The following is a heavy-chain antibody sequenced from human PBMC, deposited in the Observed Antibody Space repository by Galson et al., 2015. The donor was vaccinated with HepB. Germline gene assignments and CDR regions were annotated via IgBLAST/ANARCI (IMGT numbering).Heavy chain of an antibody. Sequence: CAISGDSVSSNSAAWNWIRRSPSRGLEWLGRTYYRSKWYNDYAVSVKSRITINPDTSKNQFSLQLNSVTPEDTAVYYCARAGGQVGEKDYFDYWGQGTLVTVSS. CDR1: GDSVSSNSAA. D-gene: IGHD1-26*01. J-gene: IGHJ4*02. CDR2: TYYRSKWYN. CDR3: ARAGGQVGEKDYFDY. V-gene: IGHV6-1*01.